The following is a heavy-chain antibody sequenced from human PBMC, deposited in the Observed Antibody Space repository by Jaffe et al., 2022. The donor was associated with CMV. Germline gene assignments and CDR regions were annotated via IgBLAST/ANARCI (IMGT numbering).Heavy chain of an antibody. CDR1: GFTFSSYG. J-gene: IGHJ4*02. D-gene: IGHD5-18*01. Sequence: QVQLVESGGGVVQPGRSLRLSCAASGFTFSSYGMHWVRQAPGKGLEWVAVISYDGSNKYYADSVKGRFTISRDNSKNTLYLQMNSLRAEDTAVYYCAKDGRHGYSYGPHLDYWGQGTLVTVSS. CDR3: AKDGRHGYSYGPHLDY. CDR2: ISYDGSNK. V-gene: IGHV3-30*18.